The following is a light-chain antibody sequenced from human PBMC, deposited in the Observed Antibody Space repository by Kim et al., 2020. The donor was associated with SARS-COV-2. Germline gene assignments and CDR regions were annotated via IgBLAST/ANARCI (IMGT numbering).Light chain of an antibody. J-gene: IGKJ4*01. CDR2: GAS. CDR1: QTIDSNY. Sequence: EIVLTQSPGTVSLSPGERATLSCRASQTIDSNYLAWYQQKPGQAPRLLMFGASSRATGVPDRFSGSASGTDFTLTVSRLEPEDFAVYCWQQYTHSLTFGGGTKVDIK. CDR3: QQYTHSLT. V-gene: IGKV3-20*01.